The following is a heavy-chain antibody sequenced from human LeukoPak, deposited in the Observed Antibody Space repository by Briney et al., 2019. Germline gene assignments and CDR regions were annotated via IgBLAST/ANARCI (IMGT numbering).Heavy chain of an antibody. J-gene: IGHJ4*02. CDR3: ARDTDSSGYYAY. Sequence: GASVEVSCKASGGTFSSYAISWVRQAPGQGLEWMGGIIPIFGTANYAQKFQGRVTITTDESTSTAYMELSSLRSEDTAVYYCARDTDSSGYYAYWGQGTLVTVSS. V-gene: IGHV1-69*05. D-gene: IGHD3-22*01. CDR1: GGTFSSYA. CDR2: IIPIFGTA.